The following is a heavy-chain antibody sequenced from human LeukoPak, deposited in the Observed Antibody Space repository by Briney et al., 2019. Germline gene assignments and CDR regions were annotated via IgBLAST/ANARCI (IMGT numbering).Heavy chain of an antibody. V-gene: IGHV3-30*19. CDR2: ISYDGSNK. CDR1: GFTFSSYG. D-gene: IGHD3-10*01. Sequence: GGSLRLSCAASGFTFSSYGMHWVRQAPGKGLEWVAVISYDGSNKYYADSVKGRFTISRDNSKNTLYLQMNSLRAEDTAVYYCARDYLGYGSGSSGRKEDWFDPWGQGTLVTVSS. CDR3: ARDYLGYGSGSSGRKEDWFDP. J-gene: IGHJ5*02.